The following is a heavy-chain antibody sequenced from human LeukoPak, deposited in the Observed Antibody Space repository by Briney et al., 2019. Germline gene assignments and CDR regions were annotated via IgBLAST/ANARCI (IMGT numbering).Heavy chain of an antibody. D-gene: IGHD2-2*01. CDR3: ARDHVVVVPAAMSDV. V-gene: IGHV3-11*04. CDR2: VSSSGSTM. CDR1: GFTFSDYY. J-gene: IGHJ6*04. Sequence: GGSLRLSCAASGFTFSDYYMSWIRQAPGKGLEWVSSVSSSGSTMYYADSEKGRFTISRDNAKNSLYLQMNSLRAEDTAVYYCARDHVVVVPAAMSDVWGKGTTVTVSS.